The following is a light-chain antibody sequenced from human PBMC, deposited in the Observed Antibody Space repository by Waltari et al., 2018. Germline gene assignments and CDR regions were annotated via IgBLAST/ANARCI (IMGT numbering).Light chain of an antibody. Sequence: PGQSPVWVIYQENNRPAGIPWRFSGSGSGTTATLTISVTQVGDEAGYYCQTYDGTTIHFGGGTKLTVL. CDR3: QTYDGTTIH. CDR2: QEN. J-gene: IGLJ2*01. V-gene: IGLV3-1*01.